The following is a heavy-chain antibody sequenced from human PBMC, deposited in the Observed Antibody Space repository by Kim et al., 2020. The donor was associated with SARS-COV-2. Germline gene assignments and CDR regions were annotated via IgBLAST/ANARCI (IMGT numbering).Heavy chain of an antibody. V-gene: IGHV1-3*01. D-gene: IGHD2-2*01. Sequence: QKCQGRVTIIRDTPASTAYMELSSLRSEDTAVYYCARGGSTSHLDDAFDIWGQGTMVTVSS. J-gene: IGHJ3*02. CDR3: ARGGSTSHLDDAFDI.